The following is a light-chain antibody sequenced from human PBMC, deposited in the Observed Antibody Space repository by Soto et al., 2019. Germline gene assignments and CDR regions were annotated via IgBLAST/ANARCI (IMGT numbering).Light chain of an antibody. CDR2: AAS. CDR3: QQLDGT. CDR1: QGISSY. J-gene: IGKJ1*01. V-gene: IGKV1-9*01. Sequence: IQLTQSPSSLSASVGDRVTITCRASQGISSYLAWYQQKPGKAPKLLIYAASTLQSGVPSRFSGSGSGTDFTLTISSLQPEDFATYYCQQLDGTFGQGTKVDIK.